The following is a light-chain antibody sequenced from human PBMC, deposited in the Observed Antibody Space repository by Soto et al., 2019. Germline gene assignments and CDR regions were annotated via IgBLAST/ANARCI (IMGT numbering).Light chain of an antibody. CDR3: QQLSRYPLT. CDR1: QSISSY. J-gene: IGKJ4*01. CDR2: AAS. V-gene: IGKV1-9*01. Sequence: DIQMIQSPSSLSASVGDRVTITCLAIQSISSYLNWYQQKPGKAPKLLIYAASTLQSGVPSRFRGSGSETEFSLTIRALQPEDFETYYCQQLSRYPLTFGGGTKVDIK.